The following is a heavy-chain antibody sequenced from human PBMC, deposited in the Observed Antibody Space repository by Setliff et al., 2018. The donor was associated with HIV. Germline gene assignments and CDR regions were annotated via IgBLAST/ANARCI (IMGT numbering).Heavy chain of an antibody. CDR1: GFTFEDYG. V-gene: IGHV3-20*04. J-gene: IGHJ6*02. CDR2: ISWSGGGT. Sequence: PGRSLRLSCAASGFTFEDYGMSWVRQVPGKGLEWVSGISWSGGGTGYAAAVKGRFTISRDDPKNSLYMQMSSLRVEDTTLYFCARSFPHDYESGGVYAMDVWGLGTTVTVSS. D-gene: IGHD3-22*01. CDR3: ARSFPHDYESGGVYAMDV.